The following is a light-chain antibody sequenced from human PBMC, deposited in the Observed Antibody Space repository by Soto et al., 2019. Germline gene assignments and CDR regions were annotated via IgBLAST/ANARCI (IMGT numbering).Light chain of an antibody. CDR3: QQYNNWPFT. CDR2: CAY. Sequence: EIVMTQSPATLSVSPGERATLSCRASQSVSSDLAWYQHKPGQAPRLLIYCAYTRATGIPARVSGSGSGTEFTLTISSLQSGDFAVYYCQQYNNWPFTFGQGTKLEI. CDR1: QSVSSD. V-gene: IGKV3-15*01. J-gene: IGKJ2*01.